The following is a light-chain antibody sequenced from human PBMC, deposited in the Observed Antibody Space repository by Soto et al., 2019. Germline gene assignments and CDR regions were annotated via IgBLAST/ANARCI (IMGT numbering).Light chain of an antibody. V-gene: IGLV2-8*01. CDR1: SSDVGGYNY. Sequence: QSVLTQPPSASGSPGQSVTISCTGTSSDVGGYNYVSWYQQYPGKVPKLMVYEVNNRPSGVPDRFSGSKSGNTASLTVSGLQAEDEADYYCTSYTSSSTLEVFGGGTKVTVL. CDR3: TSYTSSSTLEV. CDR2: EVN. J-gene: IGLJ2*01.